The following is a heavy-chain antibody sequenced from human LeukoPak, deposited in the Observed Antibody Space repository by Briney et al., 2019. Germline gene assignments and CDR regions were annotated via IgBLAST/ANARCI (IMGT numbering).Heavy chain of an antibody. CDR1: GYTFTSYG. CDR2: ISAYNGNT. J-gene: IGHJ4*02. Sequence: GASVKVSCKASGYTFTSYGISWVRQAPGQGREWMGWISAYNGNTNYAKKLQGRVTRTTDTSTSTAYMELRSLRSDDTAVYYCARASYYYDSSGYYKFDYWGQGTLVTVSS. D-gene: IGHD3-22*01. CDR3: ARASYYYDSSGYYKFDY. V-gene: IGHV1-18*01.